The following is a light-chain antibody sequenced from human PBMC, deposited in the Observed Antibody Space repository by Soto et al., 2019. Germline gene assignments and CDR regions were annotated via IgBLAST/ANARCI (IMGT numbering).Light chain of an antibody. CDR3: QQRGKWLT. CDR1: QTIDIC. V-gene: IGKV3-11*01. J-gene: IGKJ4*01. CDR2: DAS. Sequence: EIVLTQSPATLSLSPGERATLSCRASQTIDICLAWYQQKPGQAPRLLIYDASNRAAGIPARFSGSGSGTDFTLTISSLEPEDFGVYYCQQRGKWLTFGGGTKVEIK.